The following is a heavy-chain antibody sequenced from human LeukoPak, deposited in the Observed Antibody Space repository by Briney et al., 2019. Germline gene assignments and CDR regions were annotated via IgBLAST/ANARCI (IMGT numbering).Heavy chain of an antibody. CDR1: GFTFSSYA. V-gene: IGHV3-23*01. Sequence: GGSPRLSCAASGFTFSSYAMSWVRQAPGKGLEWVSAISGSGGSTYYADSVKGRFTISRDNSKNTLYLQMNSLRAEDTAVYYCAKDRTAYYDYVWGSSDYWGQGTLVTVSS. J-gene: IGHJ4*02. CDR3: AKDRTAYYDYVWGSSDY. D-gene: IGHD3-16*01. CDR2: ISGSGGST.